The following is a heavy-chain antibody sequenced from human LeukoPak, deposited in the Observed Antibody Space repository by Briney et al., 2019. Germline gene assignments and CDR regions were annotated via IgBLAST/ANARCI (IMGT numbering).Heavy chain of an antibody. D-gene: IGHD5-24*01. CDR2: ISGSGGST. V-gene: IGHV3-23*01. CDR3: AKSAHGYNSVYFDY. Sequence: GGSLRLSCAASGFTFSSYAMSWVRQAPGKGLEWVSAISGSGGSTYYADSVKGRFTISRGSSKNTLYLQMNSLRAEDTAVYYCAKSAHGYNSVYFDYWGQGTLVTVSS. J-gene: IGHJ4*02. CDR1: GFTFSSYA.